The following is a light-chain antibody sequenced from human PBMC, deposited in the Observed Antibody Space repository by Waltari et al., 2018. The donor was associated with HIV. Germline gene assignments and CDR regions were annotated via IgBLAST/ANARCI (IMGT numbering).Light chain of an antibody. V-gene: IGLV1-51*01. CDR3: GTWDTSLSVGL. Sequence: QSVLTQPPSVSAAPGQRVTISCSGSNSNIGNYHVYWYQQFPGTAPKPVIVETKRGPLGVPERLSECKSDAPATRDVTGLRTGDEADYYCGTWDTSLSVGLFGGGSKLTVL. J-gene: IGLJ3*02. CDR2: ETK. CDR1: NSNIGNYH.